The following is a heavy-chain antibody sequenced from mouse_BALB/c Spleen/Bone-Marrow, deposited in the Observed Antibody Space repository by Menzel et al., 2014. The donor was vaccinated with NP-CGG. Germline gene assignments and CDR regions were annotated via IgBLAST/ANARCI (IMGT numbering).Heavy chain of an antibody. Sequence: EVQLQQSGPELVKPGASVKMSCKASGYTFTSYVMHWVKQKPGQGLEWIGYINPYNDGTKYNEKFKGKATLTSDKSSSTAYMELSSLTSEDSAVYYCAREGGYYGSLYAMDHWGQGTSVTVSS. CDR2: INPYNDGT. CDR3: AREGGYYGSLYAMDH. V-gene: IGHV1-14*01. D-gene: IGHD1-1*01. CDR1: GYTFTSYV. J-gene: IGHJ4*01.